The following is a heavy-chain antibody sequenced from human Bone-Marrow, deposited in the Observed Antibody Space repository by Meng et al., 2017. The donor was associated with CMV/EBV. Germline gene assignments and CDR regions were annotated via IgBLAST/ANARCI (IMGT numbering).Heavy chain of an antibody. CDR1: ISSSSYY. CDR3: ARDGPYNWNAPANWFDP. V-gene: IGHV4-39*07. J-gene: IGHJ5*02. D-gene: IGHD1-20*01. Sequence: ISSSSYYWGWIRQPPGKGLEWIGSIYYSGSTYYNPSLKSRVTISVDTSKNQFSLKLSSVTAADTAVYYCARDGPYNWNAPANWFDPWGQGTLVTVSS. CDR2: IYYSGST.